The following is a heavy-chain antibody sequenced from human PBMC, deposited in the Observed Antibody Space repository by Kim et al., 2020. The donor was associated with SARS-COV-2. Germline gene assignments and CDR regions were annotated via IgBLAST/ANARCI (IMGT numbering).Heavy chain of an antibody. V-gene: IGHV4-34*01. D-gene: IGHD3-22*01. CDR2: INHSGST. J-gene: IGHJ4*02. CDR1: GGSFSGYY. Sequence: SETLSLTCAVYGGSFSGYYWSWIRQPPGKGLEWIGEINHSGSTNYNPSLKSRVTISVDTSKNQFSLKLSSVTAADTAVYYCARARRTPDGPSYYNYYDSSVLPWKYFDYWGQGTLVTVSS. CDR3: ARARRTPDGPSYYNYYDSSVLPWKYFDY.